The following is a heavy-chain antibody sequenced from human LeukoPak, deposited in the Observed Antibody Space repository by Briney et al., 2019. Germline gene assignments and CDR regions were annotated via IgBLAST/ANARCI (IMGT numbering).Heavy chain of an antibody. CDR1: GFTFSTYG. CDR2: IRCDGSDN. CDR3: AKPQGSCGGFLIHY. V-gene: IGHV3-30*02. J-gene: IGHJ4*02. D-gene: IGHD3-10*01. Sequence: RAGGSLRLSCAASGFTFSTYGMHWVRQAPGKGLEWVAFIRCDGSDNYYADSVKGRFTISRDNSKNTLYLQMNSLRAEDTAVYYGAKPQGSCGGFLIHYWGQGTLVSVSS.